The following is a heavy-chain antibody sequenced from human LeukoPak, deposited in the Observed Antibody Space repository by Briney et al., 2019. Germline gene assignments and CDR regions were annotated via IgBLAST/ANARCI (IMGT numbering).Heavy chain of an antibody. CDR2: IKQDGSEK. CDR3: ARVAGGFPFWFDP. Sequence: GGSLRLSCAASGFTFSSYWMSWVRQAPGKGLEWVANIKQDGSEKYYVDSVKGRFTISRDNAKNSLYLQMNSLRAEDTAVYYCARVAGGFPFWFDPWGQGTLVTVSS. V-gene: IGHV3-7*01. J-gene: IGHJ5*02. CDR1: GFTFSSYW. D-gene: IGHD2/OR15-2a*01.